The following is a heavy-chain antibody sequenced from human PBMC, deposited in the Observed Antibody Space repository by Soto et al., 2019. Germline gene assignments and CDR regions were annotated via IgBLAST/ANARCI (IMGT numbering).Heavy chain of an antibody. J-gene: IGHJ2*01. Sequence: QVQLQESGPGLVKPSETLSLTCTVSDDSINTYYWSWIRQPPGKGLEWIGYIYNSETTSYNPSLKSRVTISLDTSQSHFSLKLSSVTAADTAVYYCARGTWGYWYFDLWGRGTLVTVSS. CDR1: DDSINTYY. CDR2: IYNSETT. D-gene: IGHD3-16*01. CDR3: ARGTWGYWYFDL. V-gene: IGHV4-59*01.